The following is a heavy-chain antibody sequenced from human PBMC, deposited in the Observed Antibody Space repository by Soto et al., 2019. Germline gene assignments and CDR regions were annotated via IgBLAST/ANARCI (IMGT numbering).Heavy chain of an antibody. Sequence: SETLSLTCAVSGGSIINTIWWSWVRQPPGKGLEWIGDIYHNGNTHYNPSLKSRVNISVDKSKNQFSLKLNSVTAADTAVYYCASSSGYSFDYWGQGTQVTVSS. J-gene: IGHJ4*02. CDR1: GGSIINTIW. V-gene: IGHV4-4*02. CDR3: ASSSGYSFDY. D-gene: IGHD3-22*01. CDR2: IYHNGNT.